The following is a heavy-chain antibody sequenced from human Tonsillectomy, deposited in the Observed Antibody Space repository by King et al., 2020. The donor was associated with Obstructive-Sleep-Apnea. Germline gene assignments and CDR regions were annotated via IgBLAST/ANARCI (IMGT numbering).Heavy chain of an antibody. CDR2: IKKKIDGETV. J-gene: IGHJ4*02. CDR3: FPRPHY. CDR1: GFTFNNAW. V-gene: IGHV3-15*01. Sequence: VQLVESGGGLVKPGGSLRLSCVVSGFTFNNAWMTWVRQAPGKGLEWVGSIKKKIDGETVDYAAPMNVRLPISRDDSTNTLYLQMNSLKTEDTAIYYCFPRPHYWGQGTLVIVSS.